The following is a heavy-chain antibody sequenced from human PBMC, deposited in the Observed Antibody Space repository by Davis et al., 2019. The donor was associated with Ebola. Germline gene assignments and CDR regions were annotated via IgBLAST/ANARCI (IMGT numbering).Heavy chain of an antibody. Sequence: AASVKVSCKASGYTFTSYYMHWVRQAPGQGLEWMGRINPILDIANYAQKFQGRVTITADKSTSTAYMELSSLRSADTAVYYCARGYSSGWYDYFDYWGQGTLVTVSS. V-gene: IGHV1-69*02. CDR3: ARGYSSGWYDYFDY. CDR1: GYTFTSYY. CDR2: INPILDIA. D-gene: IGHD6-19*01. J-gene: IGHJ4*02.